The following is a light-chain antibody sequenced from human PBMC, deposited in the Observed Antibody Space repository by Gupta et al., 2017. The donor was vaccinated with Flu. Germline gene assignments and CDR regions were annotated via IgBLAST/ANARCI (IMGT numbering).Light chain of an antibody. J-gene: IGKJ1*01. CDR3: QHSYTTPRT. Sequence: DIQMTQSPSSLSASVGDRVTITCRASQTISTYLNWYQQKPGRAPRLLIYAASSLQSGVPSRFSGSGSGTEFTLTISSLQPEDFATYYCQHSYTTPRTFGKGTKVEIK. CDR1: QTISTY. V-gene: IGKV1-39*01. CDR2: AAS.